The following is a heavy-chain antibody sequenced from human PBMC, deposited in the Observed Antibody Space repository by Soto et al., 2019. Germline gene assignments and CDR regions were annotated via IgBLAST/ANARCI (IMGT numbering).Heavy chain of an antibody. D-gene: IGHD3-10*01. CDR1: GYTFTSYD. V-gene: IGHV1-8*01. CDR3: ERTDYGSGSGAWFDP. J-gene: IGHJ5*02. CDR2: MNPNSGNT. Sequence: ASVKVSCKASGYTFTSYDINWVRQATGQGLEWMGWMNPNSGNTGYAQKFQGRVTMTRNTSISTAYMELSSLRSEDTAVYYCERTDYGSGSGAWFDPWGQGTLVTVSS.